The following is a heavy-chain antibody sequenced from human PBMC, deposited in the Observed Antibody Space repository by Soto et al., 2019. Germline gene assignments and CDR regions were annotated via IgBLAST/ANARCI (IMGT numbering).Heavy chain of an antibody. V-gene: IGHV1-18*01. CDR3: ARDRRVPAPFNYYYYMDV. Sequence: QVQLVQSGAEVKKPGASVKVSCKASGYTFTNYGISWVRQAPGQGLEWMGWISAYNGNTNYAQKLQGRVTMTTDTSTSTAYMELRSLRSDDTAVYYCARDRRVPAPFNYYYYMDVWGKGTTVTVSS. CDR1: GYTFTNYG. CDR2: ISAYNGNT. D-gene: IGHD2-2*01. J-gene: IGHJ6*03.